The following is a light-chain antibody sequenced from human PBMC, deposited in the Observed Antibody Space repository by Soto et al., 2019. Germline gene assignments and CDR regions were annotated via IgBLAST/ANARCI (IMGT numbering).Light chain of an antibody. CDR3: QQYNDWPIT. CDR1: QSVGSN. Sequence: EIVLTQSPATLSLSPGERATLSCRASQSVGSNLAWYQHKPGQAPRLLIYGVSTRATGIPARSSGSASGTEFTLTISSLQSEDFAVYSCQQYNDWPITFGPGTRLEI. CDR2: GVS. V-gene: IGKV3-15*01. J-gene: IGKJ5*01.